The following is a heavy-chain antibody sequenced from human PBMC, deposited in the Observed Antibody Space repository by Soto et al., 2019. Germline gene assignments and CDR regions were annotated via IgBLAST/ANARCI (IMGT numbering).Heavy chain of an antibody. CDR3: AKERGYSGYDAVYYYYGMDV. CDR2: IIPIFGTA. D-gene: IGHD5-12*01. CDR1: GGTFSSYA. Sequence: QVQLVQSGAEVKKPGSSVKVSCTASGGTFSSYAISWVRQAPGQGLEWMGGIIPIFGTANYAQKFQGRVTITADESTSTAYMELSSLRSEDTAVYYCAKERGYSGYDAVYYYYGMDVWGQGTTVTVSS. J-gene: IGHJ6*02. V-gene: IGHV1-69*12.